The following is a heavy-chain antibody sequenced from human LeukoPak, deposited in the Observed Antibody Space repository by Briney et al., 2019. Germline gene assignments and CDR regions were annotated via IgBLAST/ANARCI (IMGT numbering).Heavy chain of an antibody. CDR1: GYTFTSYA. CDR3: ARGERFGWFGAHSDYVWGSYRYGHFDY. D-gene: IGHD3-16*02. J-gene: IGHJ4*02. V-gene: IGHV1-3*01. CDR2: INAGNGNT. Sequence: ASVKVSCKASGYTFTSYAMHWVRQAPGQRLEWMGWINAGNGNTKYSQKFQGRVTITRDTSASTAYMELSSLRSEDTAVYYCARGERFGWFGAHSDYVWGSYRYGHFDYWGQGTLVTVSS.